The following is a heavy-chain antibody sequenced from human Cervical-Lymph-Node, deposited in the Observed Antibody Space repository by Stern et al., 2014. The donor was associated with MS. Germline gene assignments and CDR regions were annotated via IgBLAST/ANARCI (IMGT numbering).Heavy chain of an antibody. CDR1: GYKFSIYW. D-gene: IGHD1-14*01. V-gene: IGHV5-51*01. J-gene: IGHJ4*02. CDR2: SYPGDSET. CDR3: ARQTTAWASDV. Sequence: VQLVQSGAELIRPGESLKISCKGSGYKFSIYWIAWVRKMPGKGLEWMGTSYPGDSETRYSPSFQGQVTMSADKSTSTAYLQWSSLNASDTAMYFCARQTTAWASDVWGQGTLVTVSS.